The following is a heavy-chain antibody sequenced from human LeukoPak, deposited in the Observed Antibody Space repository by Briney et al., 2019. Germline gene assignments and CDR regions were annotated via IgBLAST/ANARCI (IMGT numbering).Heavy chain of an antibody. J-gene: IGHJ4*02. D-gene: IGHD6-6*01. V-gene: IGHV5-51*01. CDR3: ARRSSSVSSGYDY. CDR1: GYSFTSYW. CDR2: IYPGDSDT. Sequence: GESLKISCKGSGYSFTSYWIGWVRQMPGKGLGWMGIIYPGDSDTRYSPSFQGQVTISADKSISTAYLQWSSLKASDTAMYYCARRSSSVSSGYDYWGQGTLVTVSS.